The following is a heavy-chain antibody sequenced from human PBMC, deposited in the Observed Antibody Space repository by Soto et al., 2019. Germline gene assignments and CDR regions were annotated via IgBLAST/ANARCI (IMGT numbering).Heavy chain of an antibody. Sequence: TSETLSLTCTVSGGSISGYYWSWIRLPPGKGLEWIGYISYSGSPNYNPSLKSRVTISIDTSQNQFSLTMTSVTAADTALYYCARAGRSSPKTVFDYWGLGTLVTVSS. V-gene: IGHV4-59*01. CDR3: ARAGRSSPKTVFDY. D-gene: IGHD6-13*01. CDR2: ISYSGSP. J-gene: IGHJ4*02. CDR1: GGSISGYY.